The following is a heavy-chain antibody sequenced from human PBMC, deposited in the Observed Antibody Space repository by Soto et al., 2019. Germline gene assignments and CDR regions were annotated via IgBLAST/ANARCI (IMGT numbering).Heavy chain of an antibody. J-gene: IGHJ4*02. CDR1: GFTFSSYT. D-gene: IGHD4-17*01. CDR3: ARAKPTVDSSFDY. Sequence: EVQLVESGGGLVQPGGSLRLSCAASGFTFSSYTMNWVRQAPGKGLEWVSYISTSSSTIYYADSVKGRFTISRDNAKNSLYLQMNSLRDEDTAVYYCARAKPTVDSSFDYWGQGTLVTVSS. V-gene: IGHV3-48*02. CDR2: ISTSSSTI.